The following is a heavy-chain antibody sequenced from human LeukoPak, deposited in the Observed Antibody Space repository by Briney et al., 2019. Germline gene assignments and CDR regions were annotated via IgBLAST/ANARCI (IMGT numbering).Heavy chain of an antibody. V-gene: IGHV3-64*01. J-gene: IGHJ4*02. Sequence: GGSLRLSCAASGFTFSSYAMHWVRQAPGKGLEYVSAISSNGGSTYYANSVKGRFTISRDNSKNTLYLQMGSLRAEDMAVYYCARGGYSSGWYVRSHDYWGQGTLVTVSS. D-gene: IGHD6-19*01. CDR2: ISSNGGST. CDR3: ARGGYSSGWYVRSHDY. CDR1: GFTFSSYA.